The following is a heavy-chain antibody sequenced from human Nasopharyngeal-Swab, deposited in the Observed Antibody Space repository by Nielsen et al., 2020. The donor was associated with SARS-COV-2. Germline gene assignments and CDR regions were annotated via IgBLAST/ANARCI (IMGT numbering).Heavy chain of an antibody. CDR1: GFTFSSYS. D-gene: IGHD2-21*02. V-gene: IGHV4-34*01. CDR2: IHPSGTT. CDR3: ARGGDWRFDP. J-gene: IGHJ5*02. Sequence: ESLKISCAASGFTFSSYSMSWLRQAPGKGLEWIGEIHPSGTTNCNPSLKNRVTISVDKSKNNFSLKLSSVTAADTAVYYWARGGDWRFDPWGQGTLVTVSP.